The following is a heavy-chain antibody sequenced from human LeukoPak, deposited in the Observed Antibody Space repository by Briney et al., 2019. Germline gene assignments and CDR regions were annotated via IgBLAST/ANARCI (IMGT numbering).Heavy chain of an antibody. CDR1: GFTFINAW. D-gene: IGHD2-15*01. CDR3: TTGFLGYCSGNGCSANWTPLNY. J-gene: IGHJ4*02. CDR2: IKSKTDGETT. Sequence: AGGSLRLSCAASGFTFINAWMSWVRQAPGKGLEWVGRIKSKTDGETTAYAEPEQGRFSISRDDSTNTLFLQMNKLKTEDTAVYYCTTGFLGYCSGNGCSANWTPLNYWGEGSLVTVHS. V-gene: IGHV3-15*01.